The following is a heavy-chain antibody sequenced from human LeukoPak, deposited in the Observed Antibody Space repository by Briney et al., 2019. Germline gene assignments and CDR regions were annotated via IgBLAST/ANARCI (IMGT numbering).Heavy chain of an antibody. V-gene: IGHV4-4*02. J-gene: IGHJ4*02. CDR1: GASISSINW. Sequence: SETLSLTCAVSGASISSINWWWSWVRQPPGKGLEWIGEIYHSGSTNYNPSLKSRVTMSVDKSKNQFSLKLSSVTAADTAVYYCASAEPRGIVWYPYWGQGXLXTVSS. CDR2: IYHSGST. CDR3: ASAEPRGIVWYPY. D-gene: IGHD6-13*01.